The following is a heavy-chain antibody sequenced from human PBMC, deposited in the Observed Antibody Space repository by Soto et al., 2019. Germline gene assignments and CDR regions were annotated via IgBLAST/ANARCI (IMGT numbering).Heavy chain of an antibody. CDR3: AREVWGTVD. V-gene: IGHV3-7*01. CDR2: IKEDGIQK. CDR1: GLTFTSYT. D-gene: IGHD7-27*01. J-gene: IGHJ4*02. Sequence: EVQLVESGGGLVQPGGSLRLSCEASGLTFTSYTMIWVRQSPGEGLEWLANIKEDGIQKNYVDSVKGRFTISRDNAKKSLYLQMNSLRVDDTAVYYCAREVWGTVDWGQGTLVTVSS.